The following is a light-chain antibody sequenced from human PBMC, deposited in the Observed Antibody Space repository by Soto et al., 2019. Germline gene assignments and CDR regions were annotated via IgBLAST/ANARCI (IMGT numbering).Light chain of an antibody. CDR3: QQTRSYPST. Sequence: IQLTQSPSSLSASVGDSVTITCRASQGITSYLAWYQQKPGKAPNLLIYGASTLQSEVPSRFSGSGSGTDFTLTINSLQAEDFATYYCQQTRSYPSTFGGGTKVDIK. J-gene: IGKJ4*01. V-gene: IGKV1-9*01. CDR1: QGITSY. CDR2: GAS.